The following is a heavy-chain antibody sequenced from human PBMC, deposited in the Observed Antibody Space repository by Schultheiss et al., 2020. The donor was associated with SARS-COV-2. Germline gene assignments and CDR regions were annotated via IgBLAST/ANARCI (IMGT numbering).Heavy chain of an antibody. J-gene: IGHJ2*01. CDR2: IIPIFGTA. V-gene: IGHV1-69*13. Sequence: SVKVSCKASGGTFSSYAISWVRQAPGQGLEWMGGIIPIFGTANYAQKFQVRVTITADESTSTAYMELSSLRSEDTAVYYCASSTGGYCSGGSCYPHWYFDLWGRGTLVAVSS. CDR3: ASSTGGYCSGGSCYPHWYFDL. D-gene: IGHD2-15*01. CDR1: GGTFSSYA.